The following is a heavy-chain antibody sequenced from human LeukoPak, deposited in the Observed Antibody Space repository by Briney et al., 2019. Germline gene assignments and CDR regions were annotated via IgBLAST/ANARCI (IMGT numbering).Heavy chain of an antibody. CDR2: ISGSGTST. Sequence: GGSLRLSCAASGFIFSSYAMSWVRQAPGTGLGWVSGISGSGTSTYHADSVKGRFTISRDNSKSTLYLQMNSLRAEDTAVYYCARDRVYASGSRDAFGIWGQGTMVAVSS. V-gene: IGHV3-23*01. CDR3: ARDRVYASGSRDAFGI. J-gene: IGHJ3*02. CDR1: GFIFSSYA. D-gene: IGHD3-10*01.